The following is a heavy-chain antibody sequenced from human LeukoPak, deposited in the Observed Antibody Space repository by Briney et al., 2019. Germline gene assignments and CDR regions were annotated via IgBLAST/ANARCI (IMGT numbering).Heavy chain of an antibody. V-gene: IGHV4-39*07. CDR3: TRDRGQWLVDY. J-gene: IGHJ4*02. D-gene: IGHD6-19*01. Sequence: SSETLSLTCTVSGGSISTSGYYWGWIRKPPGKGLEYFASIDSRGNAHYNPSLQSRVTISADMSKNQFSLKLSSVTAADTAVYYCTRDRGQWLVDYWGQGTLVTVSS. CDR1: GGSISTSGYY. CDR2: IDSRGNA.